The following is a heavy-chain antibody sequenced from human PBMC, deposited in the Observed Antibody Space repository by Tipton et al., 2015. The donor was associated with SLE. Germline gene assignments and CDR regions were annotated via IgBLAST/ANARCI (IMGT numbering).Heavy chain of an antibody. D-gene: IGHD2-15*01. CDR2: ISGGGDST. V-gene: IGHV3-23*01. Sequence: SLRLSCVASGFTFDDYTMHWVRQAPGKGLEWVSVISGGGDSTTYADSVRGRFTISRDNSKNTLYLQMDNLRGDDTAVYYCVPRQVDLDHWGQGTLVSVSS. CDR3: VPRQVDLDH. CDR1: GFTFDDYT. J-gene: IGHJ4*02.